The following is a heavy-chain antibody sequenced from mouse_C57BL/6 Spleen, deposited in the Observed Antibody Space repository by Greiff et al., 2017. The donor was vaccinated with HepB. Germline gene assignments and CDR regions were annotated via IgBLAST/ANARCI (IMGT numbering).Heavy chain of an antibody. Sequence: EVQLQQSGPELVKPGASVKISCKASGYTFTDYYMNWVKQSHGKSLEWIGDINPNNGGTSYNQKFKGKATLTVDKSSSTAYMELRSLTSEDSAVYYCARLPIYDGYLLFDYWGQGTTLTVSS. D-gene: IGHD2-3*01. CDR1: GYTFTDYY. CDR3: ARLPIYDGYLLFDY. J-gene: IGHJ2*01. CDR2: INPNNGGT. V-gene: IGHV1-26*01.